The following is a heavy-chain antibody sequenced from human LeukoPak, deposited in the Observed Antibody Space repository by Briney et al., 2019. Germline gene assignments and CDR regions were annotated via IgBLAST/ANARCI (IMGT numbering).Heavy chain of an antibody. D-gene: IGHD3-10*01. Sequence: SETLSLTCTVSGGSISSYYWSWIRQPPGKGLEWIGYIYYSGSTNYNPSLKSRVTISVDTSKNQFSLKLSSVTAADTAVYYCARAMVRGVMFDYWGQGTLVTVSS. CDR2: IYYSGST. CDR1: GGSISSYY. CDR3: ARAMVRGVMFDY. V-gene: IGHV4-59*01. J-gene: IGHJ4*02.